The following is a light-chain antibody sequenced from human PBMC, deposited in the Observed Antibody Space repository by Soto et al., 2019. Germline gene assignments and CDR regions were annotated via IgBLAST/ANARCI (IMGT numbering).Light chain of an antibody. CDR2: DVS. V-gene: IGKV1-5*01. Sequence: DIQLTQSPSTLSASVGDRVTITCRASQSVSTWLAWYQQKPGRAPRLLIYDVSNLESGVPSRFSGTGSGTEFTLTITSLQPEDFAIYYCQQYDNSRTFDQGTKVDIK. J-gene: IGKJ1*01. CDR3: QQYDNSRT. CDR1: QSVSTW.